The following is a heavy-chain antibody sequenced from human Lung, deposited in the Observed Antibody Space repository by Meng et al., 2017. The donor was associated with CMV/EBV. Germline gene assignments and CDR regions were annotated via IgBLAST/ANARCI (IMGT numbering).Heavy chain of an antibody. CDR1: GYTFTDYG. D-gene: IGHD2-2*01. J-gene: IGHJ5*02. V-gene: IGHV1-18*01. CDR3: ARDLQYCGSTSCYDDCFDP. CDR2: ISAYNGDT. Sequence: ASVKVSXKASGYTFTDYGISWVRQAPGQGLEWMGWISAYNGDTNYARNLRGRVTMTTDTSTTTAYMELRSLRSDDTAVYYCARDLQYCGSTSCYDDCFDPWGQGTLVTVSS.